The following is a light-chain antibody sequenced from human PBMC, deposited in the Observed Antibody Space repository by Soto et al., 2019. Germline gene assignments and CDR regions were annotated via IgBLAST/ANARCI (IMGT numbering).Light chain of an antibody. CDR1: QSVFFDSNNKNY. CDR2: WAS. V-gene: IGKV4-1*01. CDR3: QQYYDTPT. Sequence: DIVVTQSPDSLTASLGERVTINCKSSQSVFFDSNNKNYLAWYQQRPGQPPKLLIYWASTRESGVPDRFSGSGSGTDFTLAVSSLQAEDVAVYYCQQYYDTPTFGQGTKVEI. J-gene: IGKJ1*01.